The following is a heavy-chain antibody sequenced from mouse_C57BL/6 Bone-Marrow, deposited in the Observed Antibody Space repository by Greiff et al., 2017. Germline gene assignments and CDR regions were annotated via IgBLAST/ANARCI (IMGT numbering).Heavy chain of an antibody. Sequence: EVQLQQSGPELVKPGASVKISCKASGYSFTGYYMNWVKQSPEKSLEWIGEINPSTGGTTYNQKFKAKATLTVDKSSSTAYMQLKSLTSEDSAVYYCARRAYFYDYWGQGTTLTVSS. CDR1: GYSFTGYY. CDR3: ARRAYFYDY. J-gene: IGHJ2*01. CDR2: INPSTGGT. V-gene: IGHV1-42*01. D-gene: IGHD3-3*01.